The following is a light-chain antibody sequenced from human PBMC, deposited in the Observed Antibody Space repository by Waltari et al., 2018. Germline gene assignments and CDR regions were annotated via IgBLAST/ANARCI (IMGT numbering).Light chain of an antibody. CDR1: QTISRY. CDR3: QQYYSFTRT. J-gene: IGKJ4*02. Sequence: PITPSPSSLSASVRDRVTITCRASQTISRYLDWYQQKPGKAPNLLIYTASNLQSGVPSRFSGSGSGTDFTLIITSLQPEDFATYYCQQYYSFTRTFGGGTKVEIK. CDR2: TAS. V-gene: IGKV1-39*01.